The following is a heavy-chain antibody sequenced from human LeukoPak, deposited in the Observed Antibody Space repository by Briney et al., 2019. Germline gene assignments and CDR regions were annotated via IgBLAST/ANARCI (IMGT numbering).Heavy chain of an antibody. Sequence: GESLKISCKGPGYSFTSYWIGWVRQMPGKGLEWMGITYPGDSDTRYSPSFQGQVTISADKSISTAYLQWSSLKASDTAMYYCARLNDYDSSGYYYPYYYYYGMDVWGQGTTVTVSS. J-gene: IGHJ6*02. D-gene: IGHD3-22*01. CDR2: TYPGDSDT. V-gene: IGHV5-51*01. CDR1: GYSFTSYW. CDR3: ARLNDYDSSGYYYPYYYYYGMDV.